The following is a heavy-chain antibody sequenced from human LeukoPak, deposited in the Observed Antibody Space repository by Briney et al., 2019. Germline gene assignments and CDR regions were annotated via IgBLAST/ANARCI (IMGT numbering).Heavy chain of an antibody. D-gene: IGHD3-10*01. CDR2: IIPIFGTA. CDR1: GGTFSSYA. J-gene: IGHJ4*02. CDR3: ARGGGSGSYGFDY. V-gene: IGHV1-69*05. Sequence: SVKVSCKASGGTFSSYAISWVRQAPGQGLEWMGRIIPIFGTANYAQKFQGRVTITTDEFTSTAYMELSSLRSEDTAVYYCARGGGSGSYGFDYWGQGTLVTVSS.